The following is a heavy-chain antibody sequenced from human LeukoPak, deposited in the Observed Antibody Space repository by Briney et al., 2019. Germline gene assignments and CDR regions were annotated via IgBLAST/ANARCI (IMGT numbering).Heavy chain of an antibody. D-gene: IGHD6-13*01. Sequence: GASVKVSCKASGYTFTSYGISWVRRAPGQGLEWMGWISAYNGNTNYAQKLQGRVTMTTDTSTSTAYMELRSLRSDDTAVYYCARDRSSSPKIAFDYWGQGTLVTVSS. CDR2: ISAYNGNT. CDR3: ARDRSSSPKIAFDY. V-gene: IGHV1-18*01. J-gene: IGHJ4*02. CDR1: GYTFTSYG.